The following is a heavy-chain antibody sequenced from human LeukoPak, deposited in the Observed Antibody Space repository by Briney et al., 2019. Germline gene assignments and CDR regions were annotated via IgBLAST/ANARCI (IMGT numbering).Heavy chain of an antibody. Sequence: ASVKVSCKASGYTFTGYYMHWVRQAPGQGLEWMGWINPNSGGTNYAQKLQGRVTMTTDTSTSTAYMELRSLRSDDTAVYYCARNDDYVWGSYRYTLDYWGQGTLVTVSS. CDR2: INPNSGGT. CDR3: ARNDDYVWGSYRYTLDY. D-gene: IGHD3-16*02. V-gene: IGHV1-2*02. J-gene: IGHJ4*02. CDR1: GYTFTGYY.